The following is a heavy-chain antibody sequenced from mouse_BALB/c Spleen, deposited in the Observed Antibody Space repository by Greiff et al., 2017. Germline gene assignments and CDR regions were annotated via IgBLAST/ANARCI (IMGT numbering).Heavy chain of an antibody. CDR2: IDPENGDT. Sequence: EVQLQQSGAELVRSGASVKLSCTASGFNIKDYYMHWVKQRPEQGLEWIGWIDPENGDTEYAPKFQGKATMTADTSSNTAYLQLSSLTSEDTAVYYGNAWRITTVQDYFDYWGQGTTLTVSS. V-gene: IGHV14-4*02. D-gene: IGHD1-1*01. CDR3: NAWRITTVQDYFDY. J-gene: IGHJ2*01. CDR1: GFNIKDYY.